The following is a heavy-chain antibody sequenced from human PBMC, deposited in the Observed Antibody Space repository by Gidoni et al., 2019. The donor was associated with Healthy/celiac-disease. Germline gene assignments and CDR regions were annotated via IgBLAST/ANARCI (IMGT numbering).Heavy chain of an antibody. CDR1: GYTFTGYY. CDR3: ARDAPDSSGYYFKFDP. V-gene: IGHV1-2*02. D-gene: IGHD3-22*01. CDR2: INPNSGGT. J-gene: IGHJ5*02. Sequence: QVQLVQSGAEVKKPGASVKVSCKASGYTFTGYYLHWVRQAPGQGLEWMGWINPNSGGTNYAQKFQGRVTMTRDTSISTAYMELSRLRSDDTAVYYCARDAPDSSGYYFKFDPWGQGTLVTVSS.